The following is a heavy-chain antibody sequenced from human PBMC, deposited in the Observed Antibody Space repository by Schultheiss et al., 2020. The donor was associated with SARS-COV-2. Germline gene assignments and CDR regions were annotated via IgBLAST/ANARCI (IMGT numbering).Heavy chain of an antibody. CDR1: GFTFSNAW. CDR2: IKSKTDGGTT. V-gene: IGHV3-15*01. Sequence: GGSLRLSCAASGFTFSNAWMSWVRQAPGKGLEWVGSIKSKTDGGTTDYAETVKGRFTISRDNSKNTLYLQMNSLGAEDTDVYYCVRGWKWVVTGDAFDIWGQGTMVTVSS. D-gene: IGHD4-23*01. CDR3: VRGWKWVVTGDAFDI. J-gene: IGHJ3*02.